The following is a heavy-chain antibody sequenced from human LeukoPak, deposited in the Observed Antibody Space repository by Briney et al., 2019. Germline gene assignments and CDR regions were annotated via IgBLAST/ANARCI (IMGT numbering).Heavy chain of an antibody. V-gene: IGHV4-4*02. J-gene: IGHJ4*02. D-gene: IGHD3-22*01. CDR1: GGSISSSYW. Sequence: SETLSLTCAVSGGSISSSYWWSWVRQPPGKGLEWIGEFFHSGSTNYNPSLKSRVTISVDKSRNQFSLRLSSVTAADTAVYYCARGIPGYFNTSGYYYDYWGQGTLVTVSP. CDR3: ARGIPGYFNTSGYYYDY. CDR2: FFHSGST.